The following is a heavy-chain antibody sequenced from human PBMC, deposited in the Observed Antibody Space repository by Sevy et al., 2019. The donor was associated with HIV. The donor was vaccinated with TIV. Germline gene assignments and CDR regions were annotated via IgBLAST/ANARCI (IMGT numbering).Heavy chain of an antibody. CDR2: IKQDMSEK. D-gene: IGHD3-22*01. Sequence: GGSLRLSCAASGFTFSSYWMTWVRQAPGKGLEWVANIKQDMSEKYYADSVKGRLTISRDNARNSLYLQMESLRAEDTAVYYCGRAQQVTMLVVIGGLYFDFWGQGTLVTVSS. CDR3: GRAQQVTMLVVIGGLYFDF. V-gene: IGHV3-7*01. CDR1: GFTFSSYW. J-gene: IGHJ4*02.